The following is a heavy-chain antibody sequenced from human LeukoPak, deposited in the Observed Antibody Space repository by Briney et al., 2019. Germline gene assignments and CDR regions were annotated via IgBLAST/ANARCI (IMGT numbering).Heavy chain of an antibody. CDR2: IYPGDSDT. V-gene: IGHV5-51*01. CDR3: ARRSGQIAAAGDDAFDI. Sequence: GESLKISCKGSGYSFTSYWIGWVRPMPGKGLEWMGIIYPGDSDTRYSPFFQGQVTISADKSISTAYLQWSSLKASDTAMYYCARRSGQIAAAGDDAFDIWGQGTMVTVSS. J-gene: IGHJ3*02. CDR1: GYSFTSYW. D-gene: IGHD6-13*01.